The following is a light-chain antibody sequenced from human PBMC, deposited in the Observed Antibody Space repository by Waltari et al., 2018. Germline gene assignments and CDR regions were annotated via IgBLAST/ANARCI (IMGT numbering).Light chain of an antibody. CDR2: DVS. J-gene: IGLJ3*02. CDR3: CSYAGSYTLRV. Sequence: QSALTQPRSVSGSPGQSVTISCTGTSSDVGGYHYVSWYQQHPGKAPKLMIYDVSKRPSGVPDRFSGSKSGNTASLTISGLQAEDEADYYCCSYAGSYTLRVFGGGTKLTVL. V-gene: IGLV2-11*01. CDR1: SSDVGGYHY.